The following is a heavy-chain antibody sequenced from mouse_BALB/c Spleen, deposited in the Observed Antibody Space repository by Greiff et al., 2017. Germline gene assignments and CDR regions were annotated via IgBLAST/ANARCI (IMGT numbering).Heavy chain of an antibody. CDR2: INPYYGST. Sequence: EVQLQQTGPELVKPGASVKISCKASGYSFTDYIMLWVKQSHGKSLEWIGNINPYYGSTSYNLKFKGKATLTVDKSSSTAYMQLNSLTSEDSAVYYCARGNYAAMDYWGQGTSVTVSS. CDR1: GYSFTDYI. J-gene: IGHJ4*01. V-gene: IGHV1-39*01. CDR3: ARGNYAAMDY. D-gene: IGHD2-1*01.